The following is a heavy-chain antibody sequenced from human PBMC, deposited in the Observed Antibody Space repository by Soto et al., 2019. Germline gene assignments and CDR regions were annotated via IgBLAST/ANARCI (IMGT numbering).Heavy chain of an antibody. V-gene: IGHV5-51*01. CDR2: IYPGDSDI. D-gene: IGHD1-1*01. J-gene: IGHJ6*02. CDR3: EKHTTYRFYGMDV. CDR1: GYSFSSFW. Sequence: GESLKISCKGSGYSFSSFWIGWVRQMPGKGLELIGSIYPGDSDIRYSPSFEGQVTMSADRSSSTAYLQWSSLKASDTAMYYCEKHTTYRFYGMDVWGQGPTVTVYS.